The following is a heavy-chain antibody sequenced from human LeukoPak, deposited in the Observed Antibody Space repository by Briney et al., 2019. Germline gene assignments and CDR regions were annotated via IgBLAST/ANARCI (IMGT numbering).Heavy chain of an antibody. V-gene: IGHV1-18*01. CDR2: ISTYNGNT. J-gene: IGHJ6*02. D-gene: IGHD3-22*01. Sequence: GASVKVSFKASGYTFTNYGISWVGQAPGQGLEGMGWISTYNGNTNYAQKLQGRVTITTDTSTSTAYMELRSLRSDDTAVYYCARDDRPSYYDSSGFPPAYGMDVWGQGTTVTVSS. CDR3: ARDDRPSYYDSSGFPPAYGMDV. CDR1: GYTFTNYG.